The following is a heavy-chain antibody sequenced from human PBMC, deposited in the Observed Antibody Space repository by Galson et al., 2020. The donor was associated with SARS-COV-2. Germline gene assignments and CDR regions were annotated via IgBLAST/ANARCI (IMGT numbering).Heavy chain of an antibody. CDR2: NDWDDDK. CDR1: GFSLSTSGMC. J-gene: IGHJ6*02. D-gene: IGHD6-13*01. CDR3: ARIVVEQQLVHDYYYGMDF. V-gene: IGHV2-70*01. Sequence: SGPTLVNPTQTLTLTCTFSGFSLSTSGMCVSWIRQPPGKALEWLALNDWDDDKYYSTSQKPRLTISKDTSKNQVVLTMTNMDPVDTATYYCARIVVEQQLVHDYYYGMDFWGQGTTVTVSS.